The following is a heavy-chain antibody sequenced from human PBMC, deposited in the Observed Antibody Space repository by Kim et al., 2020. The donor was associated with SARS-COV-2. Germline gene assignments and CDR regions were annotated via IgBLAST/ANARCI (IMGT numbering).Heavy chain of an antibody. Sequence: SGPTLVNPTQTLTLTCTFSGFSLSTSGVGVGWIRQPPGKALEWLALIYWNDDKRYSPPLKSRLTITKDTSKNQVVLTMTNMDPVDTATYYCAHSLHDYVWGSYRGYYYYYYMDVWGKGTTVTVSS. CDR2: IYWNDDK. CDR1: GFSLSTSGVG. J-gene: IGHJ6*03. CDR3: AHSLHDYVWGSYRGYYYYYYMDV. D-gene: IGHD3-16*02. V-gene: IGHV2-5*01.